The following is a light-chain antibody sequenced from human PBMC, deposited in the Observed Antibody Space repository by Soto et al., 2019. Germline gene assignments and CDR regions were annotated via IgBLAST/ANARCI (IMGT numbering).Light chain of an antibody. CDR1: QSVSSY. Sequence: EIVLTQSPATLSLSPGERATLSCRASQSVSSYLAWYQQKPGQAPRLLIYDAYNRATGIPARFSGSGSGTDFTLTISSLEPEDFAVYYYQQRGNWPPITFGQGTRLEIK. J-gene: IGKJ5*01. CDR3: QQRGNWPPIT. CDR2: DAY. V-gene: IGKV3-11*01.